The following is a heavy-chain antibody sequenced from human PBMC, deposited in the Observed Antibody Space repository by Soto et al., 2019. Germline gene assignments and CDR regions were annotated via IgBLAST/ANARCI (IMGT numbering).Heavy chain of an antibody. V-gene: IGHV3-23*01. J-gene: IGHJ1*01. CDR2: ISGSGGST. D-gene: IGHD4-17*01. CDR3: AKSISYGDYVWAYFQH. CDR1: GFTFSSYA. Sequence: EVQLLESGGGLVQPGGSLRLSCAASGFTFSSYAMSWVRQAPGKGLEWVSAISGSGGSTYYADSVKGRFTISRDNSKNTLYLQMNSLRAEDTAVYYCAKSISYGDYVWAYFQHWGQGTLVTVSS.